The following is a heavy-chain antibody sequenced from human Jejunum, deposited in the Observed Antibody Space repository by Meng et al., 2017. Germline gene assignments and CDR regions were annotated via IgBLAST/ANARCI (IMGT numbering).Heavy chain of an antibody. V-gene: IGHV1-8*01. CDR3: ARGVTEGVDY. J-gene: IGHJ4*02. Sequence: QLQLVQSGAEVKKPGASVKVSCKASGCTFTSLNINWVRQATGQGPEWMGWMSPNSGNTGYAQKFQGRVTMTRDTSINTAYMELSSLTSEDTAVYYCARGVTEGVDYWGQGTLVTVSS. D-gene: IGHD2-21*02. CDR1: GCTFTSLN. CDR2: MSPNSGNT.